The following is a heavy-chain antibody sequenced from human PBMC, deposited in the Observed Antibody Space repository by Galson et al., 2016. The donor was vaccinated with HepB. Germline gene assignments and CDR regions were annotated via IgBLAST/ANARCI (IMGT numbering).Heavy chain of an antibody. D-gene: IGHD6-6*01. J-gene: IGHJ4*02. Sequence: SVKVSCKASGGLFTNYNVAWVRQAPGQGLEWMGRLITRLSIVNYAQKFQGRVTITADKSTDTAYMELTSLRSEDTAVYYCARLNDDYSSSSTFDVWGQGTLVTVSS. CDR2: LITRLSIV. V-gene: IGHV1-69*02. CDR3: ARLNDDYSSSSTFDV. CDR1: GGLFTNYN.